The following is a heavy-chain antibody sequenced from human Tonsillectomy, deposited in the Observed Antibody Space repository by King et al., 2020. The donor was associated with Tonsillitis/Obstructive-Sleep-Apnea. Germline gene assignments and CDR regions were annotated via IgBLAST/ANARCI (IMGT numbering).Heavy chain of an antibody. D-gene: IGHD2-15*01. CDR3: AKDRCVVVVDADVCGNYGDY. J-gene: IGHJ4*02. V-gene: IGHV3-30*18. Sequence: VQLVESGGGVVQPGRSLRLSCAASGFTFSSYGMHWVRQAPGKGLEWVAVISYDGSNKYYADSVKGRFTISRDNSKNTLYLQMNSLRAEDTAVYYCAKDRCVVVVDADVCGNYGDYWGQGTLVTVSS. CDR2: ISYDGSNK. CDR1: GFTFSSYG.